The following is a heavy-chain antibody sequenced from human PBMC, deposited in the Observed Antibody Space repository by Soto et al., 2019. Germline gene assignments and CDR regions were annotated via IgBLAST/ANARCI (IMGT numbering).Heavy chain of an antibody. V-gene: IGHV1-69*13. CDR3: ARDRYYYDSSGYYYYFDY. D-gene: IGHD3-22*01. Sequence: ASVKVSCKASGGTFSSYAISWVRQAPGQGLEWMGGIIPIFGTANYAQKFQGRVTITADESTSTAYMELSSLRSEDTAVYYCARDRYYYDSSGYYYYFDYWGQGTLVTVPQ. CDR1: GGTFSSYA. CDR2: IIPIFGTA. J-gene: IGHJ4*02.